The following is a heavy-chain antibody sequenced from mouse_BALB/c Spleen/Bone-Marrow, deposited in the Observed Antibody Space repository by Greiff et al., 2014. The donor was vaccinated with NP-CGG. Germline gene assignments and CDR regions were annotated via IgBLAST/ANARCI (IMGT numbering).Heavy chain of an antibody. V-gene: IGHV1-54*01. CDR2: INPGSGGA. J-gene: IGHJ2*01. CDR3: AREWTARAVDY. Sequence: VQLQQSGAELVRPGTSVKVSCKASGYAFTNYLIEWVKQRPGQGLEWIGVINPGSGGANYNEEFKGKATLTADKSSSTAYMQLSSLTSDDSAVYFCAREWTARAVDYWGQGTTLTVSS. CDR1: GYAFTNYL. D-gene: IGHD3-2*01.